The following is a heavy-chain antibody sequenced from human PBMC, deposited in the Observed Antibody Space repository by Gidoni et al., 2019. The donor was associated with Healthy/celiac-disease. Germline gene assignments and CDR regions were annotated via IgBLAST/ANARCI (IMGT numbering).Heavy chain of an antibody. D-gene: IGHD4-17*01. Sequence: PSETLSPTCAVYGGSFSGYYWSWIRQPPGKGLEWIGEINHSGSTNYNPSLKSRVTISVDTSKNQFSLKLSSVTAADTAVYYCARGRGRVSLNTVTTLRGFYYFDYWGQGTLVTVSS. CDR2: INHSGST. V-gene: IGHV4-34*01. J-gene: IGHJ4*02. CDR3: ARGRGRVSLNTVTTLRGFYYFDY. CDR1: GGSFSGYY.